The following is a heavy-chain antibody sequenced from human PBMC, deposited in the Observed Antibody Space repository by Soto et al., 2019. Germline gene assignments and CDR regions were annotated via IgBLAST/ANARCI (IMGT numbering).Heavy chain of an antibody. J-gene: IGHJ5*01. V-gene: IGHV6-1*01. D-gene: IGHD3-16*01. Sequence: PSQTLSLTCAISGDSVSTNYDTWEWIRQSPSRGLEWLGRTYYRSKWYNDYALSVKGRITINPDTSNNQPSLQLNSVTPDDTAVYYCSRLLRNSLLDSWGQGTLVTVSS. CDR1: GDSVSTNYDT. CDR3: SRLLRNSLLDS. CDR2: TYYRSKWYN.